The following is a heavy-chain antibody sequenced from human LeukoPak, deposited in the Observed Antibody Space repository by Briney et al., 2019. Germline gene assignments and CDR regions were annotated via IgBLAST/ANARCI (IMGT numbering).Heavy chain of an antibody. CDR1: GFTFSTYA. D-gene: IGHD3-22*01. CDR2: ISGSGDRT. V-gene: IGHV3-23*01. Sequence: GGSLRLSCAASGFTFSTYAMSWVRQAPGKGPEWVSAISGSGDRTYYADSVKGRFTTSRDNSKNTLYLQMNSLRAEDTAIYYCAKDLAYDSSDYHVIFDCWGQGTLVTVSS. CDR3: AKDLAYDSSDYHVIFDC. J-gene: IGHJ4*02.